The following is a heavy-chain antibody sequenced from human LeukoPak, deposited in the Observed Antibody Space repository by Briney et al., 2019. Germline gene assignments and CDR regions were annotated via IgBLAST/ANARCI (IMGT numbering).Heavy chain of an antibody. V-gene: IGHV3-30*18. CDR3: AKDRLNAGWNEFDY. CDR2: ISYDGSNK. CDR1: RFTFSTYA. J-gene: IGHJ4*02. Sequence: PGGSLRLSCAASRFTFSTYAMHWVRQAPGKGLEWVAVISYDGSNKYYADSVKGRFTISRDNSKNTLYLQMHSLRAEDTAVYFCAKDRLNAGWNEFDYWGQGTLVTVSS. D-gene: IGHD6-19*01.